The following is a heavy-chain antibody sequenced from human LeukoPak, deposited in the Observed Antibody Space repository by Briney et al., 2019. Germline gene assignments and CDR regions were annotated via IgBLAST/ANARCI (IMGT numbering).Heavy chain of an antibody. D-gene: IGHD1-26*01. CDR1: VYTFTSYD. Sequence: GASVKVSCKASVYTFTSYDINWVRQATGQGLEWMGWMNPNSGNTGYAQKFQGRVTMTRNTSITTAYMELSSLRSEDTAVYYCARGPPREPFDYWGQGTLVTVSS. CDR2: MNPNSGNT. CDR3: ARGPPREPFDY. V-gene: IGHV1-8*01. J-gene: IGHJ4*02.